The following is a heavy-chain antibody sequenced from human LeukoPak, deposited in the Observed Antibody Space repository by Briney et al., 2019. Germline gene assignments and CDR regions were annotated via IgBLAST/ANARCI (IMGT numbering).Heavy chain of an antibody. Sequence: HPGSSLTLSCSASGFPFSSYGMHGVRQAPRKGREWVAVIWYYGSNNYYAHSVKGRFTISRDHSQNTMYLQRNSLRAEDTAVYYCAKDLYSSGWYIIDYWGAGNLVTVSS. D-gene: IGHD6-19*01. V-gene: IGHV3-33*03. CDR2: IWYYGSNN. CDR3: AKDLYSSGWYIIDY. J-gene: IGHJ4*02. CDR1: GFPFSSYG.